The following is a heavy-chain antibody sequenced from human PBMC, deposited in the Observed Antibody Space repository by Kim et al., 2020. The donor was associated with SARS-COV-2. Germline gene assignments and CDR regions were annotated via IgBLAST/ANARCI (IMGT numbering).Heavy chain of an antibody. Sequence: GSTKYYADSVKGRFTISRDNAKNSLYLQMNSLRAEDTAVYYCASLVVPDVWGQGTTVTVSS. D-gene: IGHD2-2*01. CDR2: GSTK. J-gene: IGHJ6*02. V-gene: IGHV3-11*01. CDR3: ASLVVPDV.